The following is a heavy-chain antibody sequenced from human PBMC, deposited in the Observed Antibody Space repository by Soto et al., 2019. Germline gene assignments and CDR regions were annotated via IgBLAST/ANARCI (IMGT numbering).Heavy chain of an antibody. CDR2: IYYSGST. CDR3: AREPHRIAADIVDY. V-gene: IGHV4-31*03. CDR1: GGSISSGGYY. D-gene: IGHD6-13*01. Sequence: QVQLQESGPGLVKPSQTLSLTCTVSGGSISSGGYYWSWIRQQPGKGLEWIGYIYYSGSTYYNPSLKSRVTISVDTSKNQFSLKLSSVTAADTAVYYWAREPHRIAADIVDYWGQGTLVTVSS. J-gene: IGHJ4*02.